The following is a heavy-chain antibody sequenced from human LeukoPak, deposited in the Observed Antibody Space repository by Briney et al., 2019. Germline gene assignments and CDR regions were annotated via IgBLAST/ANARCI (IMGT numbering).Heavy chain of an antibody. CDR2: ISWNSGSI. D-gene: IGHD3-22*01. CDR3: AKDTGSSASSPRFDY. Sequence: QSGGSLRLSCAASGFTFDDYAMHWVRQAPGKGVEWVSGISWNSGSIGYADSVKGRFTISRDNAKNSLYLQMNSLRAEDTALYYCAKDTGSSASSPRFDYWGQGTLVTVSS. V-gene: IGHV3-9*01. J-gene: IGHJ4*02. CDR1: GFTFDDYA.